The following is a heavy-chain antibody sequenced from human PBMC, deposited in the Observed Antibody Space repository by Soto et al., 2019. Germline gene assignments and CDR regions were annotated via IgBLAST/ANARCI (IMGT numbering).Heavy chain of an antibody. CDR1: GGSISSSNW. CDR2: IYHSGST. J-gene: IGHJ5*02. Sequence: QVQLQESGPGLVKPSGTLSLTCAVSGGSISSSNWWRWVRQHPGKGLEWIGEIYHSGSTNYTPSLKSRVTISVDKSKNQFSLKLSPVTAADTAVYYCARALLRYFDWSNGGWFDPWGQGTLVTVSS. V-gene: IGHV4-4*02. D-gene: IGHD3-9*01. CDR3: ARALLRYFDWSNGGWFDP.